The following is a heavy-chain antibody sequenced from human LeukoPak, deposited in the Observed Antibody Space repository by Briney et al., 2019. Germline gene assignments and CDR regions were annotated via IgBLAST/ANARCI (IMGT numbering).Heavy chain of an antibody. V-gene: IGHV4-31*03. D-gene: IGHD6-6*01. CDR3: VRGEYSSSSDYFDY. J-gene: IGHJ4*02. Sequence: SETLSLTCTVSGGSVSSGSYYWSWIRQHPGKGLEWIGYIYYSGSTYYNPSLKSRVTISVDTSKNQFSLKLSSVTAADTAVYYCVRGEYSSSSDYFDYWGQGTLVTVSS. CDR2: IYYSGST. CDR1: GGSVSSGSYY.